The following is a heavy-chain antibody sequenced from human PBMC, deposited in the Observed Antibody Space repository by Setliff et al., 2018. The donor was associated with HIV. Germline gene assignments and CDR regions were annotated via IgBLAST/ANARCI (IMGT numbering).Heavy chain of an antibody. CDR1: GESFSGYY. J-gene: IGHJ6*03. D-gene: IGHD3-10*01. Sequence: SETLSLTCAVYGESFSGYYWSWIRQHPGKGLEWIGNIYYSGSTNYNPSLKSRVTISVDTSKNQFSLKLSSVTAADTAVYYCARDRVVRGVITTYYYMDVWGKGTTVTVSS. CDR2: IYYSGST. CDR3: ARDRVVRGVITTYYYMDV. V-gene: IGHV4-59*01.